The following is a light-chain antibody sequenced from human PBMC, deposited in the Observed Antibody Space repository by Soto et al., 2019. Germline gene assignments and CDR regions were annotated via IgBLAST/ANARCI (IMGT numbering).Light chain of an antibody. CDR2: EVS. CDR3: SSYTSSSTSA. CDR1: SSDVGGYNY. J-gene: IGLJ1*01. Sequence: QSVVTQAASVSGSPGQSITISCTGTSSDVGGYNYVSWYQQHPGKAPKLMIYEVSNRPSGVSNRFSGSKSGNTASLTISGLQAEDEADYYCSSYTSSSTSAFGTGTKVTVL. V-gene: IGLV2-14*01.